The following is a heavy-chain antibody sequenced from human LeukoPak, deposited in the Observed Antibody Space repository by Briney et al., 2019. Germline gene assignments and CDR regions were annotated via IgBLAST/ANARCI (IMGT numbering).Heavy chain of an antibody. Sequence: SETLSLTCTVSGGSISSGSYYWSWIRQPPGKGLEWIGSIYYSGSTYYNPSLKSRVTISVDTSKNQFSLKLSSVTAADTAVYYCASRDGSGSSYYYYYMDVWGKGTTVTISS. CDR1: GGSISSGSYY. D-gene: IGHD3-10*01. CDR2: IYYSGST. J-gene: IGHJ6*03. V-gene: IGHV4-39*01. CDR3: ASRDGSGSSYYYYYMDV.